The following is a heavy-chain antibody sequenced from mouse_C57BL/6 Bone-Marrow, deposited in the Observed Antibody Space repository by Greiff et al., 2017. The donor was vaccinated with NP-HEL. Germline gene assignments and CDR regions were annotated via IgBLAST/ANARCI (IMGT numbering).Heavy chain of an antibody. CDR1: GYTFTSYW. CDR2: IHPNSGST. Sequence: VQLQQPGAELVKPGASVKLSCKASGYTFTSYWMHWVKQRPGQGLEWIGMIHPNSGSTNYNEKFKSKATLTVDKSSSTAYMQLSSLTSEDSAVYYCASVWVVDAMDYWGQGTSVTVSS. V-gene: IGHV1-64*01. CDR3: ASVWVVDAMDY. D-gene: IGHD1-1*01. J-gene: IGHJ4*01.